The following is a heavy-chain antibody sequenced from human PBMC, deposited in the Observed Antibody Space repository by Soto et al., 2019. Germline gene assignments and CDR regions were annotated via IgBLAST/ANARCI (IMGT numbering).Heavy chain of an antibody. CDR1: GYTFTGHY. CDR3: GRGRSGQIVVFY. D-gene: IGHD1-26*01. Sequence: ATVKVSCKASGYTFTGHYIHWVRQAPEQGPEWMGEIGPESGATRYAQRFQGRVTMTRDMSITTVYMELNNLSPDDTAVYYCGRGRSGQIVVFYWGQGTPVTVSS. V-gene: IGHV1-2*02. J-gene: IGHJ4*02. CDR2: IGPESGAT.